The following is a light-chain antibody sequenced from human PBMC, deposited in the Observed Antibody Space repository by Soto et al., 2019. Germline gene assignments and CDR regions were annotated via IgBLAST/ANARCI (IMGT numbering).Light chain of an antibody. V-gene: IGKV3-20*01. CDR1: QTVRNNY. Sequence: EFVLTQSPGTLSLSPGERATLSCRASQTVRNNYLAWYQQKSGQAPRLLIYATSSRATDIPDRFIGYGSGTDFTLTISGLEPEDFAVYYCQQYGSSLSTFGQGTKVDIK. CDR2: ATS. CDR3: QQYGSSLST. J-gene: IGKJ1*01.